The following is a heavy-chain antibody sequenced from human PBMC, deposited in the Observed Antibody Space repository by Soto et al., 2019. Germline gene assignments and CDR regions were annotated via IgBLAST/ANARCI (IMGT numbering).Heavy chain of an antibody. J-gene: IGHJ4*02. CDR1: GYTFSGFY. V-gene: IGHV1-2*02. CDR2: INPNSGGT. Sequence: GASVKVSCKASGYTFSGFYMHWVRQAPGQGLEWMGWINPNSGGTKYAEKFQGRVTMTRDTSISTAYVELSRLTSDDTAVYYCASAAVTGTAGLGFWGEGTLVTVSS. D-gene: IGHD6-19*01. CDR3: ASAAVTGTAGLGF.